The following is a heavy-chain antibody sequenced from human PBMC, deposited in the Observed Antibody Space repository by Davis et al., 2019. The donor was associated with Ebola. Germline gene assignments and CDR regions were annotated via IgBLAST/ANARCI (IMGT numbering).Heavy chain of an antibody. J-gene: IGHJ4*02. CDR2: IKQDGSEK. D-gene: IGHD4-23*01. V-gene: IGHV3-7*01. CDR3: TRGPSTGNSFTY. Sequence: GGSLRLSCAASGFTFSSYWMSWVRQAPGKGLEWVANIKQDGSEKYYVDSVKGRFTISRDNAKNSLFLQMNSLRADDTAVYYCTRGPSTGNSFTYWGQGTLVTVSS. CDR1: GFTFSSYW.